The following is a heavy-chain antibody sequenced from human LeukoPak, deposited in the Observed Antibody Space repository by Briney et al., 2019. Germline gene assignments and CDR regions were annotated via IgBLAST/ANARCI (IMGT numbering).Heavy chain of an antibody. CDR1: GFSFSDHY. CDR2: PRNKANSYTT. V-gene: IGHV3-72*01. Sequence: RGSLRLSCAPSGFSFSDHYIDWVRQAPRKGLGWVGRPRNKANSYTTEYAASVKGRFTISRDDSKNSLYLQMNSLKTEDTAVYYCARDESYDYVWGSYRYGATFDYWGQGTLVTVSS. J-gene: IGHJ4*02. CDR3: ARDESYDYVWGSYRYGATFDY. D-gene: IGHD3-16*02.